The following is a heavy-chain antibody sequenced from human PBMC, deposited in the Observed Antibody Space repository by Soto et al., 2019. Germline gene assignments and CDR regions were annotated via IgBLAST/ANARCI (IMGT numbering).Heavy chain of an antibody. J-gene: IGHJ5*02. CDR2: IIPIFGTA. CDR1: GGTFSSYA. D-gene: IGHD2-21*02. V-gene: IGHV1-69*13. Sequence: SVKVSCKASGGTFSSYAISWVRQAPGQGLEWMGGIIPIFGTANYAQKFQGRVTITADESTSTAYMELSSLRSEDTAVYYCARSLIAYCGGDCLNWFDPWGQGTLVTVSS. CDR3: ARSLIAYCGGDCLNWFDP.